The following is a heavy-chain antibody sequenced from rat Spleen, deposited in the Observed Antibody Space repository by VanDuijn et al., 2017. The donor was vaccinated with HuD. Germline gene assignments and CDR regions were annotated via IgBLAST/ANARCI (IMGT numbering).Heavy chain of an antibody. CDR2: MRYNGDT. J-gene: IGHJ2*01. D-gene: IGHD1-11*01. Sequence: QVQLKESGPGLVQPSQTLSLTCTVSGFSLTSYNVHWVRQPPGKGLEWMGRMRYNGDTSYNSALKSRLSISRDTSKNQVFLKMNSLQTDDTGTYYCTRDATEGIRLFDYWGQGVMVTVSS. CDR1: GFSLTSYN. V-gene: IGHV2-63*01. CDR3: TRDATEGIRLFDY.